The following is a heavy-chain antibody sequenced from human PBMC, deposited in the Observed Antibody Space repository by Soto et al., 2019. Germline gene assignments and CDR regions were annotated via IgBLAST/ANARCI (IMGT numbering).Heavy chain of an antibody. CDR1: GYTFASYY. CDR2: INPSGGST. J-gene: IGHJ4*02. V-gene: IGHV1-46*01. Sequence: ASVKVSCKASGYTFASYYMHWVRQAPGQGLEWMGIINPSGGSTSYAQKFQGRVTMTRDTSTSTVYMELSSLRSEDTAVYYCARDRGYDSSGYYYGSIDYWGQGTLVTVSS. CDR3: ARDRGYDSSGYYYGSIDY. D-gene: IGHD3-22*01.